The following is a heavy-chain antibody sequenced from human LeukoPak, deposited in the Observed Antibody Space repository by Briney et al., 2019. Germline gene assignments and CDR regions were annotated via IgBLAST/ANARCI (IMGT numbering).Heavy chain of an antibody. Sequence: SETLSLTCTVSDGSISSATYYWSWIRQPPGKGLEWIGYIYYSGSTNYNPSLKSRVTISVDTSKNQFSLKLSSVTAADTAVYYCARHTVAAAGMEDWGQGTLVTVSS. CDR3: ARHTVAAAGMED. V-gene: IGHV4-61*01. CDR2: IYYSGST. D-gene: IGHD6-13*01. J-gene: IGHJ4*02. CDR1: DGSISSATYY.